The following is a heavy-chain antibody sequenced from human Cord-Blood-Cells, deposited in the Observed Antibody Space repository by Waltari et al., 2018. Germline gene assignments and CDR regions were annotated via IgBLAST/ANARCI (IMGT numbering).Heavy chain of an antibody. D-gene: IGHD3-9*01. CDR2: ISSSSSYI. CDR3: ARDMQSHYDILTGYYSHPRPNWFDP. J-gene: IGHJ5*02. V-gene: IGHV3-21*01. Sequence: EVQLVESGGGLVKPGGSLRLSCAASGFTFSSYSMNWVRQAPGKGLEWVSSISSSSSYIYYADSVKGRFTISRDNAKNSLYLQMNSLRAEDTAVYYCARDMQSHYDILTGYYSHPRPNWFDPWGQGTLVTVSS. CDR1: GFTFSSYS.